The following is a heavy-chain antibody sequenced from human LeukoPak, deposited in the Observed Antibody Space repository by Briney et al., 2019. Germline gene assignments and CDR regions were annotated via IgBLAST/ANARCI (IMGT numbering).Heavy chain of an antibody. Sequence: GPSVKVSFKRCGYRSTRWEIKWVRQAVRQGLEWLGWVHPDNGNTYYAQRFRGRVTMSRDTSTTTAYMELSGLRSNDTAVYFCATGPRNDPWGQGTLVTVSS. CDR3: ATGPRNDP. CDR1: GYRSTRWE. D-gene: IGHD1-14*01. CDR2: VHPDNGNT. J-gene: IGHJ5*02. V-gene: IGHV1-8*01.